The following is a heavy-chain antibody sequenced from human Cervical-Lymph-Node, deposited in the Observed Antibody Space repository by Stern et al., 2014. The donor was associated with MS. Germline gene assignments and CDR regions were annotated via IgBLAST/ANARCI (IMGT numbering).Heavy chain of an antibody. Sequence: EVQLVESGGGLVKPGGSLRLSCAASGFTFSSYSMNWVRQAPGKGLEWVSSISSSSSYIYYADSVKGRFTISRDNAKNSLYLQMNSLRAEDTAVYYCAKVQAVAHQDPWGQGTLVTVSS. D-gene: IGHD6-19*01. V-gene: IGHV3-21*01. CDR3: AKVQAVAHQDP. CDR2: ISSSSSYI. J-gene: IGHJ5*02. CDR1: GFTFSSYS.